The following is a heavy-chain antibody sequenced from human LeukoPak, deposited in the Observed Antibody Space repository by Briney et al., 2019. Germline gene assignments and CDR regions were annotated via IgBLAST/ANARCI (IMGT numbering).Heavy chain of an antibody. D-gene: IGHD3-10*01. Sequence: PWASVKVPCKASGYTFTGYYLHWVRQAPGQGLEWMAWINPNSGTTNYAQKFQGRVTMTRDTSISTAYMLLSSLRSDDTAVYYCARAGDFYSYGMDVWGQGTTVTVS. CDR1: GYTFTGYY. CDR3: ARAGDFYSYGMDV. CDR2: INPNSGTT. V-gene: IGHV1-2*02. J-gene: IGHJ6*02.